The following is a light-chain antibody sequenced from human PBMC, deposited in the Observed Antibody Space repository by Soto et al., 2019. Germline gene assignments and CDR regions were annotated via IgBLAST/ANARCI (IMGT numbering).Light chain of an antibody. CDR1: QGISSW. V-gene: IGKV1-12*01. CDR3: QQGYSTPVT. J-gene: IGKJ5*01. CDR2: AAS. Sequence: DIQMTQSPSSVASSVGCRVTSTCRASQGISSWLAWYQQKPGKAPKLLIYAASSLQSGVPSRFSGSGSGTDFTLTISSLLPEDFATYYCQQGYSTPVTFGQGTRLEI.